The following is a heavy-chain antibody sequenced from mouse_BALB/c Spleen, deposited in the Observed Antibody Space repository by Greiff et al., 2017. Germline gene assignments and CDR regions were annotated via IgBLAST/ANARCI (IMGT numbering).Heavy chain of an antibody. CDR2: INPGSGGT. CDR3: ARDYYGRDWYDDG. Sequence: QVQLKQSGAELVRPGTSVKVSCKASGYAFTNYSIEWVKQRPGQGLEWIGVINPGSGGTNYNEKFKGKATLTADKSSSTAYMQLSSLTSDDSAVYFCARDYYGRDWYDDGWGAGTTVAFS. J-gene: IGHJ1*01. CDR1: GYAFTNYS. D-gene: IGHD1-1*01. V-gene: IGHV1-54*01.